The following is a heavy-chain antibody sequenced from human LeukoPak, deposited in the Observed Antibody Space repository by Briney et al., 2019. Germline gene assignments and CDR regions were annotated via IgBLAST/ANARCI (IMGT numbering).Heavy chain of an antibody. J-gene: IGHJ4*02. Sequence: GGTLRLSCAASGFTFSSYGMSWVRQAPGKGLEWVSAISGSGGSTYYADSVKGRFTISRDNSKNTLYLQMNSLRAEDTAVYYCAEDGISSASDYWGQGTLVTVSS. CDR1: GFTFSSYG. CDR3: AEDGISSASDY. CDR2: ISGSGGST. D-gene: IGHD1-26*01. V-gene: IGHV3-23*01.